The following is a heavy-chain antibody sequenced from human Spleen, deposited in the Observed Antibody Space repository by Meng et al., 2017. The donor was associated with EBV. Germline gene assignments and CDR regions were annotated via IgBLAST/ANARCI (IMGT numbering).Heavy chain of an antibody. D-gene: IGHD3-16*01. CDR1: GGPSGTYS. V-gene: IGHV1-69*01. Sequence: LVQSGAEVKKPWSAVKVSCQAFGGPSGTYSIAWVRQAPGRGLEGMGGIITLSGTPTYAQKFQGRLTITADPSTRTTYMELRGLTSDDTAIYYCARGHYDGYWGQETLVTVSS. CDR3: ARGHYDGY. J-gene: IGHJ4*02. CDR2: IITLSGTP.